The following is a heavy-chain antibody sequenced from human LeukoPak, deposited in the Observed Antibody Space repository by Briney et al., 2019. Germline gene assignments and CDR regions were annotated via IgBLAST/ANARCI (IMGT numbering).Heavy chain of an antibody. V-gene: IGHV1-46*01. J-gene: IGHJ4*02. CDR1: GYTFTSYY. Sequence: ASVKLSCTASGYTFTSYYIHWVRQAHGPGLEWMGTINPSGGTTTCAQKFQGRVTMTRDTSTSTVYMELSSLRSEDTAVYYCARYRQVVGATKYFDYWGQGTLVTVSS. CDR2: INPSGGTT. D-gene: IGHD1-26*01. CDR3: ARYRQVVGATKYFDY.